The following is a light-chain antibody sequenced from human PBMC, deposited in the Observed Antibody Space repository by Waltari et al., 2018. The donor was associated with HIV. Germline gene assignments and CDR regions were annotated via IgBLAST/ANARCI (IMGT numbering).Light chain of an antibody. CDR2: WAS. Sequence: DIVMTQSPDSLAVSLGERATIHCKSSQSVLYSSNNKNYLAWYQQKPGQPPKLLIYWASTRESGVPDRFSGSGSGTDFTLTISSLQAEDVAVYYCQQYYSTPRTFGQGTKVEIK. J-gene: IGKJ1*01. CDR3: QQYYSTPRT. V-gene: IGKV4-1*01. CDR1: QSVLYSSNNKNY.